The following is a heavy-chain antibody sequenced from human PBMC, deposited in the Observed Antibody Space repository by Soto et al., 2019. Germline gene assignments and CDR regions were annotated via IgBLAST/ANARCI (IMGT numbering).Heavy chain of an antibody. D-gene: IGHD2-21*02. CDR1: GFTFSSYA. CDR2: ISGSGGST. J-gene: IGHJ3*02. V-gene: IGHV3-23*01. Sequence: GGSLRLSCAASGFTFSSYAMSWVRQAPGKGLEWVSGISGSGGSTYYADSVKGRFTISRDNSKNTLYLQINSLRAEDTAVYYCAKDLMVTPLAFDIWGQGTMVTVSS. CDR3: AKDLMVTPLAFDI.